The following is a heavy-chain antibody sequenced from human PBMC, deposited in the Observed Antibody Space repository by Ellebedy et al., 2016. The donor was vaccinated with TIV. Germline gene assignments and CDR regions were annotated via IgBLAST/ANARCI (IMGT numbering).Heavy chain of an antibody. Sequence: PGGSLRLSCAASGFILSGSYVHWVRQASGKGLEWLGRIGPKATSSATTYTASLKGRFTISRDDSRNTAFLQMNSLETEDTAVYYCKQWLADDALDVWGQGTLVTVSS. J-gene: IGHJ3*01. D-gene: IGHD6-19*01. V-gene: IGHV3-73*01. CDR2: IGPKATSSAT. CDR1: GFILSGSY. CDR3: KQWLADDALDV.